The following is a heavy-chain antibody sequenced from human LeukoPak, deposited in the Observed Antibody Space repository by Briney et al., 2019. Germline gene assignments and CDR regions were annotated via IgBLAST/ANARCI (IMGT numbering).Heavy chain of an antibody. J-gene: IGHJ4*02. CDR3: ARVRGRLQPFGH. Sequence: GGSLRLSCAASGFTVSSNYMSWVRQAPGKGLKWVSVIYSGDSTYYADSVKGRFTISRDNSKNTLYLQMNSLRAEDTAVYYCARVRGRLQPFGHWGQGTLVTVSS. V-gene: IGHV3-53*01. CDR2: IYSGDST. D-gene: IGHD5-24*01. CDR1: GFTVSSNY.